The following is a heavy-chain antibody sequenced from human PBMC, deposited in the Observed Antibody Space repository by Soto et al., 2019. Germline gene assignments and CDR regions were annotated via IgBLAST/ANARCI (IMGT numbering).Heavy chain of an antibody. CDR2: TYYRSKWYN. D-gene: IGHD3-10*01. CDR1: GDSVSSNSSA. CDR3: ARARLLWFGEYYYGMDV. J-gene: IGHJ6*02. Sequence: SQTLSLTCAISGDSVSSNSSAWNWIRQSPSRGLEWLGRTYYRSKWYNDYAVSVKSRITINPDTSKNQFSLQLNSVTPEDTAVYYCARARLLWFGEYYYGMDVWGQGTTVTVSS. V-gene: IGHV6-1*01.